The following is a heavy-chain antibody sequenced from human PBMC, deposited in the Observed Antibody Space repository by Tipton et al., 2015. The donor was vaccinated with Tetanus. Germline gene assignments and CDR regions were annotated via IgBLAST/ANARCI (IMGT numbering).Heavy chain of an antibody. CDR2: IYYSGST. CDR1: GGSISSGGYY. V-gene: IGHV4-31*03. CDR3: ARTYTAMVRE. Sequence: TLSLTCTVSGGSISSGGYYWSWIRQHPGKGLEWIGYIYYSGSTYYNPSPKSRVTISVDTSKNQFSLKLSSVTAADTAVYYCARTYTAMVREWGQGTLVTVSS. D-gene: IGHD5-18*01. J-gene: IGHJ4*02.